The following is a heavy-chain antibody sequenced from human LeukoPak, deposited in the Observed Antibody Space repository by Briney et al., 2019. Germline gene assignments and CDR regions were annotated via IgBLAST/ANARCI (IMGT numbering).Heavy chain of an antibody. CDR2: IYYSGST. Sequence: SETLSLTCPVSGGSISSGGYYWSWIRRHPGKGLEWIGYIYYSGSTYYNPSLKSRVTISVDTSKNQFSLKLSSVTAADTAVYYCARDITGTTFDPWGQGTLVTVSS. CDR1: GGSISSGGYY. CDR3: ARDITGTTFDP. J-gene: IGHJ5*02. V-gene: IGHV4-31*03. D-gene: IGHD1-14*01.